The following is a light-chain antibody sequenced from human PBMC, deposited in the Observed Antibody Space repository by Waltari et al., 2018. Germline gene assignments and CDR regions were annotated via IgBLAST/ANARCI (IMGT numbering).Light chain of an antibody. J-gene: IGKJ2*01. CDR1: QSISSW. Sequence: DIQMTQSPSTLSASVGDRVNITCRASQSISSWLAWYQQKPGKAPKLLIYKASSLESGVPSRFSGSGSGTEFTLTISSLQPDDFATYYCQQYNSYSPYTFGQGTKLEIK. V-gene: IGKV1-5*03. CDR2: KAS. CDR3: QQYNSYSPYT.